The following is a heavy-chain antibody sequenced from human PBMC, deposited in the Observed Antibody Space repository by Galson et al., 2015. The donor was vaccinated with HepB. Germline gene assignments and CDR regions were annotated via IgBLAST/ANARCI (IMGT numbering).Heavy chain of an antibody. Sequence: VKVSCKASGYTFTDYVVNWVRQAPGQGLEWMGWMNTNTGKPTYAPGFAGRFVFSLDTSVTTAYLQISSLETDDTAVYYCARSPLRFLDWLPYYDYYYMDVWGEATTVTVAS. CDR1: GYTFTDYV. J-gene: IGHJ6*03. V-gene: IGHV7-4-1*02. CDR2: MNTNTGKP. D-gene: IGHD3-3*01. CDR3: ARSPLRFLDWLPYYDYYYMDV.